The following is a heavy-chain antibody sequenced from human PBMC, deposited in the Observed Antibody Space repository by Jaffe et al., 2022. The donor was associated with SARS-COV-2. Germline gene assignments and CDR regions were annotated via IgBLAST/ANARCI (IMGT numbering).Heavy chain of an antibody. V-gene: IGHV4-59*08. CDR2: ICYNGGP. J-gene: IGHJ3*02. Sequence: QVQLQESGPGLVKPSETLSLTCSVSGGSVGNYCWTWIRQPPGKGLEWIGDICYNGGPNYAPTLRSRGTISTDRAKNQISLKLGSVTAADTAVYFCARRGRSYFEDSGPHDAFDIWGQGTLISVSS. D-gene: IGHD1-26*01. CDR3: ARRGRSYFEDSGPHDAFDI. CDR1: GGSVGNYC.